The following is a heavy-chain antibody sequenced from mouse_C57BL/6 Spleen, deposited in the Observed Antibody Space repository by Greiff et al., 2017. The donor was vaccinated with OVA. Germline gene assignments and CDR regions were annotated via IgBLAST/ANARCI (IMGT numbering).Heavy chain of an antibody. J-gene: IGHJ2*01. CDR1: GFTFSDYG. D-gene: IGHD1-1*01. CDR3: ARGDYYGSSLYFDY. Sequence: EVQVVESGGGVVKPGGSLKLSCAASGFTFSDYGMHWVRQAPEKGLEWVAYISSGSSTIYYADTVKGRFTISRDNAKNTLFLQMTSLRSEDTAMYYCARGDYYGSSLYFDYWGQGTTLTVSS. V-gene: IGHV5-17*01. CDR2: ISSGSSTI.